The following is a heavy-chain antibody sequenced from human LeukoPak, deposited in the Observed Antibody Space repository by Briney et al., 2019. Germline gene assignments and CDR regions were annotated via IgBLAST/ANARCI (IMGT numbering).Heavy chain of an antibody. V-gene: IGHV4-30-2*01. CDR3: ARELWFVNAPGSWFDP. CDR2: IFHSGSS. CDR1: GDSISSGDYS. J-gene: IGHJ5*02. Sequence: SQTLSLTCAVSGDSISSGDYSWSWIRQPSGKGLEWIGYIFHSGSSYYNPSLKSRVTISVDRSKNQFSLRLTSVTAADTAVYYCARELWFVNAPGSWFDPWGQGTLVTVSS. D-gene: IGHD3-10*01.